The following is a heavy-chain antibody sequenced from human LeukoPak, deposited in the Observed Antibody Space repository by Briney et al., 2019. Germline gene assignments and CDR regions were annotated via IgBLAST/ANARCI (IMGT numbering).Heavy chain of an antibody. D-gene: IGHD3-22*01. J-gene: IGHJ4*02. Sequence: GGSLRLSCAASGFTFSGYWMTWVRQAPGKGLEWVAHVKPDGSEKSYVDSVKGRFTISRDNAQNSPYLQMNSLRAEDTAVYYCARDRGYYVFDYWGQGTLVTVSS. CDR1: GFTFSGYW. V-gene: IGHV3-7*01. CDR3: ARDRGYYVFDY. CDR2: VKPDGSEK.